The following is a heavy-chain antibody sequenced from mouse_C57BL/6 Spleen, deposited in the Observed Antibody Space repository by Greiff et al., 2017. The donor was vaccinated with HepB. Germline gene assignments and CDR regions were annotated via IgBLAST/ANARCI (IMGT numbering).Heavy chain of an antibody. D-gene: IGHD1-1*01. J-gene: IGHJ1*03. Sequence: EVKLMESGPGLVKPSQSLSLTCSVTGYSITSGYYWNWIRQFPGNKLEWMGYISYDGSNNYNPSLKNRISITRDTSKNQFFLKLNSVTTEDTATYYCARVLLTTVVATEYFDVWGTGTTVTVSS. CDR1: GYSITSGYY. CDR2: ISYDGSN. V-gene: IGHV3-6*01. CDR3: ARVLLTTVVATEYFDV.